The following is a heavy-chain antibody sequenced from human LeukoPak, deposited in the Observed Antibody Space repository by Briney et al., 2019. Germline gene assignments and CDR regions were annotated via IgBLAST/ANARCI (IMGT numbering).Heavy chain of an antibody. Sequence: ASVKVSCKASGYTFTSYYMHWVRQAPGQGLEWMGIINPSGGSTSYAQKLQGRVTMTRDTSTSTVYMELSSLRSEDTAVYYCARSFFVNRYNWNYDAFDYWGQGTLVTVSS. D-gene: IGHD1-7*01. J-gene: IGHJ4*02. CDR2: INPSGGST. V-gene: IGHV1-46*01. CDR1: GYTFTSYY. CDR3: ARSFFVNRYNWNYDAFDY.